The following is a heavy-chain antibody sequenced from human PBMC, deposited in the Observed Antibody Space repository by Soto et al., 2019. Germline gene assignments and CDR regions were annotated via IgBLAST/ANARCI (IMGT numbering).Heavy chain of an antibody. CDR1: GYTFTSYG. J-gene: IGHJ4*02. Sequence: QVQLVQSGAEVKKPGASVKVSCKASGYTFTSYGISWVRQAPGQGLEWMGWISAYNGNTNYAQKLQGRVTMTTDTPTSTAYIDMRSLRSDDTAVYYSARYLREYDYVWGSYRYTPTGFDCLGQGTLVPVSS. V-gene: IGHV1-18*04. CDR2: ISAYNGNT. CDR3: ARYLREYDYVWGSYRYTPTGFDC. D-gene: IGHD3-16*02.